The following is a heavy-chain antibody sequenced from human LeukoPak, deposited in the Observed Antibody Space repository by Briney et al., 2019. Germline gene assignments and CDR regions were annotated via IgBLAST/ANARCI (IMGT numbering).Heavy chain of an antibody. D-gene: IGHD2-15*01. CDR3: AREPILTRGLNS. CDR1: GGSISSGGYY. Sequence: PSETLSLTCTVSGGSISSGGYYWSWIRQHPGKGLEWIGYIYYSGSTYYNPSLKSRVTISVDTSKNQFSLKLSSVTAADTAVYYCAREPILTRGLNSWGQGTLVTVSS. V-gene: IGHV4-31*03. CDR2: IYYSGST. J-gene: IGHJ5*02.